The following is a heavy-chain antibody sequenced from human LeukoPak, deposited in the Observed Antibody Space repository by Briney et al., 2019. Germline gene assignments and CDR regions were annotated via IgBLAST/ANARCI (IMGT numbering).Heavy chain of an antibody. CDR2: INPSGGST. CDR1: GYTFTSYD. Sequence: ASVKVSFKASGYTFTSYDINWVRQAPGQGLEWMGIINPSGGSTSYAQKFQGRVTMTRDTSTSTVYMELSSLRSEDTAVYYCAIEALTYYYGSGSYHTPNDYWGQGTLVTVSS. J-gene: IGHJ4*02. V-gene: IGHV1-46*01. D-gene: IGHD3-10*01. CDR3: AIEALTYYYGSGSYHTPNDY.